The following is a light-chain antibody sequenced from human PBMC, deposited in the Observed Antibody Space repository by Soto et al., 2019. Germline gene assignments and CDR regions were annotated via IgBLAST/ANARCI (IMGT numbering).Light chain of an antibody. CDR1: SSDVGSYNR. J-gene: IGLJ1*01. Sequence: QSVLTQPPSVSGSPGQSVTISCTGTSSDVGSYNRVSWYQQPPGQAPKLMIYEVCDRPSGVPHRFSGSKSGDTASLTISGLQAEDEADYYCASYTSSTPFYVFGTGTKVTVL. CDR3: ASYTSSTPFYV. CDR2: EVC. V-gene: IGLV2-18*02.